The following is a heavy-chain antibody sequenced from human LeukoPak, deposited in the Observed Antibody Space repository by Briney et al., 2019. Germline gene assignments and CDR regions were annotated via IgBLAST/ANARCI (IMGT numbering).Heavy chain of an antibody. V-gene: IGHV1-69*05. Sequence: PRASVKVSCKASGGTFSSYAISWVRQAPGQGLEGMGRIIPIFGTANYAQKFQGRVTITTDESTSTAYMELSSLRSEDTAVYYCASEDVEYSSSSYFDYWGQGTLVTVSS. CDR1: GGTFSSYA. CDR2: IIPIFGTA. CDR3: ASEDVEYSSSSYFDY. D-gene: IGHD6-6*01. J-gene: IGHJ4*02.